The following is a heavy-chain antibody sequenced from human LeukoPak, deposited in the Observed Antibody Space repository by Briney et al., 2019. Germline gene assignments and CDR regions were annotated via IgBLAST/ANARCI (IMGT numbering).Heavy chain of an antibody. V-gene: IGHV1-69*13. CDR1: GGTLNNYA. D-gene: IGHD3-22*01. CDR2: IIPIFGTA. Sequence: GASVKVSCKASGGTLNNYAISWVRQAPGQGLEWMGGIIPIFGTANYAQKFQGRVTITADESTSTAYMELSSLRSEDTAVYYCARDRTTYYYDSSGYSPLDYWGQGTLVTVSS. J-gene: IGHJ4*02. CDR3: ARDRTTYYYDSSGYSPLDY.